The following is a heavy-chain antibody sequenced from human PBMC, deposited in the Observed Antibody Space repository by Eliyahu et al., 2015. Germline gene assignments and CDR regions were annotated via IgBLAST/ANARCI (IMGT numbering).Heavy chain of an antibody. J-gene: IGHJ2*01. CDR3: ARDRSRDLRYWYFDL. CDR1: GFTFSSNV. V-gene: IGHV3-33*01. Sequence: QVQLVESGGGVVQPGRSLRLACAASGFTFSSNVMHWVRQAPGKGLEGVAGIWXDGFNKDYADSVKGRFTISRDNSRNTLYLQMNSLRADDTAVYYCARDRSRDLRYWYFDLWGRGTLVTVSS. CDR2: IWXDGFNK.